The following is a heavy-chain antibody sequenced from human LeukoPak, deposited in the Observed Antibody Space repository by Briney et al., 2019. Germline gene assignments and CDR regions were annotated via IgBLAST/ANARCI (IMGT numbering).Heavy chain of an antibody. Sequence: GSLRLSCAASGFTFSTYSMNWVRQAPGKGLEWVPSISSSRSYIYYADSVKGRFTISRDNAKKSLYLQMNSLRVEDTALYYCARSTMIAPRGAFDIWGQGTMVTVSS. V-gene: IGHV3-21*01. D-gene: IGHD3-22*01. CDR2: ISSSRSYI. CDR1: GFTFSTYS. CDR3: ARSTMIAPRGAFDI. J-gene: IGHJ3*02.